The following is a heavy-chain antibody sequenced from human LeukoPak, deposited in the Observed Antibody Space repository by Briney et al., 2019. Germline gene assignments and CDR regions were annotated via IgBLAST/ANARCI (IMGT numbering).Heavy chain of an antibody. CDR3: AKDLRFDDGGYFDY. CDR1: GFTFNTYA. V-gene: IGHV3-23*01. J-gene: IGHJ4*02. CDR2: ISGRGGST. D-gene: IGHD3-16*01. Sequence: GGSLRLSCAASGFTFNTYAMSWVRQAPGKGLEWVSNISGRGGSTYYADSVKGRFTISRDNSKNTLYLQMNSLRAEDMAVYYCAKDLRFDDGGYFDYWGQGTLVTVSS.